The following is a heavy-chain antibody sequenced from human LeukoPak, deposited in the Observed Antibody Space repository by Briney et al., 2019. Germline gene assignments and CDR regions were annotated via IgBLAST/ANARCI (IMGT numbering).Heavy chain of an antibody. J-gene: IGHJ4*02. Sequence: SETLSLTCTVSGGSISSSSYYWGWIRQPPGKGLEWIGSIYYSGSTYYNPSLKSRVTISVDTSKNQFSLKLSSVTAADTAVYYCARDKWSSWYDYWGQGTLVTVSS. CDR1: GGSISSSSYY. D-gene: IGHD6-13*01. CDR3: ARDKWSSWYDY. CDR2: IYYSGST. V-gene: IGHV4-39*07.